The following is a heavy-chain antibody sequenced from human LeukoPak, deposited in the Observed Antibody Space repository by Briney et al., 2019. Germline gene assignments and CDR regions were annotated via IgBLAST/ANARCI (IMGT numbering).Heavy chain of an antibody. D-gene: IGHD3-3*02. CDR1: GGSISSGGYY. Sequence: ASETLSLTCTVPGGSISSGGYYWSWIRQHTGKGLEWIGYIYYSGSTFHNPSLKSRVTISVDTSKNQFSLKLNSVTAADTAVYYCAADLQAFAFDIWGQGTMVTVSS. CDR2: IYYSGST. J-gene: IGHJ3*02. CDR3: AADLQAFAFDI. V-gene: IGHV4-31*03.